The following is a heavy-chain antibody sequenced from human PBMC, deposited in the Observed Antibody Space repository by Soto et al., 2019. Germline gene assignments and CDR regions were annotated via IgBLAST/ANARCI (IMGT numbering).Heavy chain of an antibody. CDR1: RFTFSTYW. CDR3: ERGCGSSSCPYYLDV. Sequence: EVELVESGGGLVQPGGSLRLSCAASRFTFSTYWMSWVRQAPGKGLEWVATIRQDGSEKHYVDSAKGRFTISRDNAENSLYLQMNSLRAEDTAVYYCERGCGSSSCPYYLDVWGKGTTVTVSS. V-gene: IGHV3-7*01. CDR2: IRQDGSEK. D-gene: IGHD2-15*01. J-gene: IGHJ6*03.